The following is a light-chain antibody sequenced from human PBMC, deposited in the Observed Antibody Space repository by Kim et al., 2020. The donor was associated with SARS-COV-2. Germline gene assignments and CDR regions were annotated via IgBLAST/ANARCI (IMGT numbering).Light chain of an antibody. CDR1: QSSLSS. Sequence: SSGQRTTPSCRASQSSLSSIAWHQQSRGQARRLVISGAATRATGIPAKFSGRGSGTEYTLTISSVQSDDFAVYYSQHCITLPRWTFGQRA. J-gene: IGKJ1*01. V-gene: IGKV3-15*01. CDR3: QHCITLPRWT. CDR2: GAA.